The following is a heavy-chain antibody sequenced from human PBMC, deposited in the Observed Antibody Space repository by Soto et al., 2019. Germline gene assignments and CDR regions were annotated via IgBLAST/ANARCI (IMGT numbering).Heavy chain of an antibody. CDR1: GYTFTSYG. Sequence: QVQLVQSGAEVKKPGASVKVSCKASGYTFTSYGISWVRQAPGQGLEWMGWISAYNGNTNYAQKLQGRVTMTTDTSTSTPYMELRSLRSDDTAVYYCARDREDYCSSTSCYIHVADPCGQGTLVTVSS. CDR2: ISAYNGNT. V-gene: IGHV1-18*04. D-gene: IGHD2-2*02. CDR3: ARDREDYCSSTSCYIHVADP. J-gene: IGHJ5*02.